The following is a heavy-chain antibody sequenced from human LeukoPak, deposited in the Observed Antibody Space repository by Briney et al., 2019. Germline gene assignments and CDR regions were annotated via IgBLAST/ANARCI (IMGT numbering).Heavy chain of an antibody. D-gene: IGHD6-19*01. J-gene: IGHJ4*02. Sequence: PSETLSLTCTVSGGSISSYHWSWIRQPPGKGLEWSGYIYYSGSTNYNPSLKSRVTISVDTSKNQFSLKLSSVTAADTAVYYCARPIPYSSGWYLENWGQGTLVTVSS. CDR1: GGSISSYH. CDR3: ARPIPYSSGWYLEN. CDR2: IYYSGST. V-gene: IGHV4-59*08.